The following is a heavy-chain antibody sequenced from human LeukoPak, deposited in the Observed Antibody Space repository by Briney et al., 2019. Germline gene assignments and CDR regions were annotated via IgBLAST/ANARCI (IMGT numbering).Heavy chain of an antibody. Sequence: SETLSLTCTVSGASISSGSHYWAWIRQPAGKGLEYIGRIYTSGSTNYNPSLKSRVTISVDTSKNQFSLKLSSVTAADTAVYYCASGTYSSGDFDYWGQGTLVTVSS. CDR1: GASISSGSHY. V-gene: IGHV4-61*02. J-gene: IGHJ4*02. CDR3: ASGTYSSGDFDY. CDR2: IYTSGST. D-gene: IGHD6-19*01.